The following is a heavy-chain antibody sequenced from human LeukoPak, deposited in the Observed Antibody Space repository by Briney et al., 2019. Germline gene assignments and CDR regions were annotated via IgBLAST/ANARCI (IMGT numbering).Heavy chain of an antibody. D-gene: IGHD3-22*01. Sequence: SGGSLRLSCAASGFTFSSYEMNWVRQAPGKGLEWVSYISSSGSTIYYADSVKGRFTISRDNAKNSLYLQMNSLRAEDTAVYYCARDLSGYYYPDYFDYWGQGTLVTVSS. CDR1: GFTFSSYE. CDR2: ISSSGSTI. V-gene: IGHV3-48*03. J-gene: IGHJ4*02. CDR3: ARDLSGYYYPDYFDY.